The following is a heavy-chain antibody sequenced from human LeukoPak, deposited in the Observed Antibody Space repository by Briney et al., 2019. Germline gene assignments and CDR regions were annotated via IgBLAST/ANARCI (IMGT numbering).Heavy chain of an antibody. CDR1: GFTFSSNW. D-gene: IGHD1-26*01. Sequence: GGSLRLSCAASGFTFSSNWMHWVRQAPGKGLVWVSRINGDGTISDHAESVEGRFAISRNNADNTLHLQMNSLRAEDTAVYHCVREVGAPGSFQHWGQGALVTVSS. J-gene: IGHJ1*01. CDR3: VREVGAPGSFQH. CDR2: INGDGTIS. V-gene: IGHV3-74*01.